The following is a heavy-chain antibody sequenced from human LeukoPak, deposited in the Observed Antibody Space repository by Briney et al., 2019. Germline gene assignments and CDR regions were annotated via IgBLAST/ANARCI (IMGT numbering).Heavy chain of an antibody. D-gene: IGHD6-13*01. V-gene: IGHV1-2*02. CDR1: GYTFTGYY. CDR3: ARIGKQLNWFDP. J-gene: IGHJ5*02. Sequence: ASVKVSCKASGYTFTGYYMHWVRQAPGQGLEWMGWINPNRGSTNYAQKFQGRVTMTRDTSFSTAYMELSRLSSDDTAVYYCARIGKQLNWFDPWGQGTLVTVSS. CDR2: INPNRGST.